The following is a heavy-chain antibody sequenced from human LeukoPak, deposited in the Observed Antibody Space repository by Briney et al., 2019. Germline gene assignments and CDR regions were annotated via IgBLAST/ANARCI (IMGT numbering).Heavy chain of an antibody. CDR1: GFTFSSYS. CDR2: TSSSSSTI. CDR3: ASLRLGELSLYGAFDY. Sequence: PGGSLRLSCAASGFTFSSYSMNWVRQAPGKGLEWVSYTSSSSSTIYYADSVKGRFTISRDNAKNSLYLQMNSLRAEDTAVYYCASLRLGELSLYGAFDYWGQGTLVTVSS. J-gene: IGHJ4*02. D-gene: IGHD3-16*02. V-gene: IGHV3-48*01.